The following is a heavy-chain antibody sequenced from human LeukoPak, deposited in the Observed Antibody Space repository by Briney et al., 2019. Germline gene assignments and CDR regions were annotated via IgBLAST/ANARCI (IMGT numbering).Heavy chain of an antibody. CDR1: GGSISLYY. CDR2: IFTSGIT. D-gene: IGHD1-14*01. Sequence: PSETLSLTCTVSGGSISLYYWNWIRQPAGKGLEWIGRIFTSGITNYNPSLKSRDTMSVDTSKNQFSLKLTSVTAADTAVYYCARDRISINALDMWGQGTMVTVSS. CDR3: ARDRISINALDM. J-gene: IGHJ3*02. V-gene: IGHV4-4*07.